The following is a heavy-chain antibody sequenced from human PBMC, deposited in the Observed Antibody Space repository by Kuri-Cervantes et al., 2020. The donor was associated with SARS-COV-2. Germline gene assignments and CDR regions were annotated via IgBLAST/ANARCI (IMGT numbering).Heavy chain of an antibody. CDR2: IKQDGSEK. V-gene: IGHV3-7*01. Sequence: GGSLRLSCAASGFTFSSYWMSWVRLAPGKGLEWVANIKQDGSEKYYVDSVKGRFTISRDNAKISLYLQMNSLRAEDTAVYYCAKGIAVAGTGGFDYWGQGTLVTVSS. CDR3: AKGIAVAGTGGFDY. CDR1: GFTFSSYW. J-gene: IGHJ4*02. D-gene: IGHD6-19*01.